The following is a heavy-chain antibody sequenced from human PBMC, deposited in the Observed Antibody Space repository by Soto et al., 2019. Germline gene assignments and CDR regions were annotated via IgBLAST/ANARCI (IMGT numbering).Heavy chain of an antibody. CDR3: ARGGRVGSPGFQYYYYYGMDF. CDR1: GFIFSDYY. J-gene: IGHJ6*02. Sequence: PGGGLVKPGGSLRLSCAASGFIFSDYYVNWIRQVPGKGLEWVSCISSSGSSIFYADSVKGRFAISRDSAKNSVFLQMHSLRADDTAVYYCARGGRVGSPGFQYYYYYGMDFWGQGTTVTVSS. D-gene: IGHD1-26*01. V-gene: IGHV3-11*01. CDR2: ISSSGSSI.